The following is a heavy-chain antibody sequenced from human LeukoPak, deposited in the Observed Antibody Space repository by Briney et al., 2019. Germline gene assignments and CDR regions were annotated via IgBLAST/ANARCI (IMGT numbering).Heavy chain of an antibody. CDR1: GGTFSSYA. D-gene: IGHD2-2*03. CDR3: ARLASVVLNWFDP. Sequence: GASVKVSCKASGGTFSSYAISWVRQAPEQGLEWMGGIIPIFGTANYAQKFQGRVTITADESTSTAYMELSSLRSEDTAVYYCARLASVVLNWFDPWGQGTLVTVSS. V-gene: IGHV1-69*13. CDR2: IIPIFGTA. J-gene: IGHJ5*02.